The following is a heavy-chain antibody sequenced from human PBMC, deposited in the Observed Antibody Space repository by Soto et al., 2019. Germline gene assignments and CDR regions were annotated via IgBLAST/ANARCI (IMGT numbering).Heavy chain of an antibody. V-gene: IGHV4-39*01. CDR3: AKYMGGTMGDY. Sequence: QLQLQESGPGLVKPSETLSLTCIVSGGSISSSSYYWGWIRQPPGKGLEWIGSIYYRGYTHYNPSLKSRVTISIDTSKNQFSLRLSSVTAADTAVYYCAKYMGGTMGDYWGQGTLVTVSS. CDR2: IYYRGYT. J-gene: IGHJ4*02. CDR1: GGSISSSSYY. D-gene: IGHD3-10*01.